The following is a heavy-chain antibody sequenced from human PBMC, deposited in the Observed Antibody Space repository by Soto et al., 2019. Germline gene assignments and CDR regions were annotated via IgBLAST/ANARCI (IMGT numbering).Heavy chain of an antibody. J-gene: IGHJ4*02. V-gene: IGHV1-69*01. CDR3: ARVAIFGVAPLYSFDH. Sequence: QVQLVQSGAEVKKPGSSVKVSCKASGGTFSSYAISWVRQAPGQGLEWMGGIIPIFGAANYAQKFQGRVTITADEYTSKAYMELSSLRSEDTAVYYCARVAIFGVAPLYSFDHWGQGTLVTVSS. D-gene: IGHD3-3*01. CDR2: IIPIFGAA. CDR1: GGTFSSYA.